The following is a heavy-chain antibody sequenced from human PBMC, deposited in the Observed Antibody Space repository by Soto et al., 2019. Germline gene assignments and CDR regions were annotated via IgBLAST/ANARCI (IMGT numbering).Heavy chain of an antibody. Sequence: EVQLVESGGGLVKPGGSLRLSCAASGFTFSNAWMNWVRQAPGKGLEWVGRIKSKTDGGTTVYAAPVKGRFTISRDDSKNTLYLQMNSLKTEDTAVYYCTTGSIYRRGYDHVWGQGTLVTVSS. CDR2: IKSKTDGGTT. CDR1: GFTFSNAW. CDR3: TTGSIYRRGYDHV. J-gene: IGHJ4*02. D-gene: IGHD5-12*01. V-gene: IGHV3-15*07.